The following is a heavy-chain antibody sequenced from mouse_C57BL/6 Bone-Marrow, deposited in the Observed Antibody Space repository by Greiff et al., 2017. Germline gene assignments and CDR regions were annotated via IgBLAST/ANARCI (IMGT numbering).Heavy chain of an antibody. V-gene: IGHV1-64*01. J-gene: IGHJ2*01. Sequence: QVQLQQPGAELVKPGASVKLSCKASGYTFTSYWMHWVKQRPGQGLEWIGMIHPNSGSTNYNEKFKSKATLTVDKSSSTAYMQLRSLTSEDSAVYYCARRPMVRGYFDYWGQGTTLTVSS. D-gene: IGHD2-3*01. CDR3: ARRPMVRGYFDY. CDR1: GYTFTSYW. CDR2: IHPNSGST.